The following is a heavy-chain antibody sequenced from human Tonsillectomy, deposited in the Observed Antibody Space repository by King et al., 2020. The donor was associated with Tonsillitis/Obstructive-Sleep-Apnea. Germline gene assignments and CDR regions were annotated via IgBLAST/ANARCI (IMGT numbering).Heavy chain of an antibody. CDR1: GYSFTSYW. V-gene: IGHV5-10-1*01. J-gene: IGHJ6*03. CDR3: SRLYCSSTSCYEGPYYYYYMDV. CDR2: IYPSNSYT. Sequence: VQLVESGAEVKKPGESLRISCKGSGYSFTSYWISWVRQMPGKGLEWMGRIYPSNSYTNYSPSFQGHVTISADKSISTAYLQWSSLKASDTAMYYCSRLYCSSTSCYEGPYYYYYMDVWGKGTTVTVSS. D-gene: IGHD2-2*01.